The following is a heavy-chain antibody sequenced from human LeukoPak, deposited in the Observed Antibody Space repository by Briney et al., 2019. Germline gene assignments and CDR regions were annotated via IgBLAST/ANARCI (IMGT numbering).Heavy chain of an antibody. Sequence: GGSLRLSCAASGFTFSSYAMSWVRQAPGKGLEWVSAISGSGGSTYYADSVKGRFTISRDNSKNTLYLQMNSLRAEDTAVYYCAKDNAYYDSSGYYDAFDIWGQGTMVTVSS. D-gene: IGHD3-22*01. CDR2: ISGSGGST. V-gene: IGHV3-23*01. CDR3: AKDNAYYDSSGYYDAFDI. J-gene: IGHJ3*02. CDR1: GFTFSSYA.